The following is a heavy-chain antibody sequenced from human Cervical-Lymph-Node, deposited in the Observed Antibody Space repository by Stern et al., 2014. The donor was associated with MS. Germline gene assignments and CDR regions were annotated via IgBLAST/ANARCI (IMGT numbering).Heavy chain of an antibody. CDR3: ARGTPLVPDY. Sequence: DQLVESGAEVKKPGASVKVSCKASGYTFTDYYIHWVRQAPGQGLEWMGRINPNSGGTDYAQKFQGRVTMTRDTSISTAYMELSRLGSDDTAVYYCARGTPLVPDYWGLGTLVTVSS. CDR2: INPNSGGT. CDR1: GYTFTDYY. V-gene: IGHV1-2*06. D-gene: IGHD5-18*01. J-gene: IGHJ4*02.